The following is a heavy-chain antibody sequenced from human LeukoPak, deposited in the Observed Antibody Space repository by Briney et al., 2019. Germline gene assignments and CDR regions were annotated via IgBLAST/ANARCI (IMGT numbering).Heavy chain of an antibody. V-gene: IGHV4-30-4*01. CDR3: ARVNSGSYYVFDI. J-gene: IGHJ3*02. Sequence: SETRSLTCTVSGGSISSGDYYWSWIRQPPGKGLEWAGYIYYSGSTYYNPSLKSRVTISVDTSKNQFSLKLSSVTAADTAVYYCARVNSGSYYVFDIWGQGTMVSVSS. CDR2: IYYSGST. D-gene: IGHD1-26*01. CDR1: GGSISSGDYY.